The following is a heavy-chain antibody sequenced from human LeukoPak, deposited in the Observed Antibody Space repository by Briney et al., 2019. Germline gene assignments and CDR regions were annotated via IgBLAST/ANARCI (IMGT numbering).Heavy chain of an antibody. CDR1: GFTFSSYG. Sequence: GGSLRLSCAASGFTFSSYGMHWVRQAPGKGLEWVAVIWYDGSNKYYADSVKGRFTISRDNSKNTLYLQMNSLRAEDTAVYYCARAILYYDSSGFDYWGQGTLVTVSS. J-gene: IGHJ4*02. CDR2: IWYDGSNK. V-gene: IGHV3-33*01. D-gene: IGHD3-22*01. CDR3: ARAILYYDSSGFDY.